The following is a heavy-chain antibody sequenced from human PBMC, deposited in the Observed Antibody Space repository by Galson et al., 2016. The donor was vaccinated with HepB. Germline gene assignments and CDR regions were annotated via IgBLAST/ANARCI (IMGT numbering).Heavy chain of an antibody. CDR2: VHYNGAT. J-gene: IGHJ4*02. CDR3: ARGIHSSGYF. V-gene: IGHV4-39*07. Sequence: ETLSLTCTVSGGSITNTIYLWAWIRQPPGKGPECIGSVHYNGATQYNPSLTSRVSISLHTSKNQLSLRLDSVTAADTAIYYCARGIHSSGYFWGQGILVTVSS. CDR1: GGSITNTIYL. D-gene: IGHD3-22*01.